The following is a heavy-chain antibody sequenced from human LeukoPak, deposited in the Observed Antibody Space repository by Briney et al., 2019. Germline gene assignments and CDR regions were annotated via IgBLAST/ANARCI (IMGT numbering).Heavy chain of an antibody. V-gene: IGHV4-38-2*02. Sequence: SETLSLTCTVSGYSISSGYYWGRIRQPPGKGLEWIGSIYHSGSTYYNPSLKSRVTISVDTSKNQFSLKLSSVTAADTAVYYCARAIPLRSGWSWTDAFDIWGQGTMVTVSS. CDR3: ARAIPLRSGWSWTDAFDI. J-gene: IGHJ3*02. CDR1: GYSISSGYY. CDR2: IYHSGST. D-gene: IGHD6-19*01.